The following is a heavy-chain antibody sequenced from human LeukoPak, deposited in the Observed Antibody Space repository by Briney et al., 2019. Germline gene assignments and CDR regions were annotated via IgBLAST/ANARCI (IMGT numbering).Heavy chain of an antibody. Sequence: ASVKVSCKASGYTFTGYYMHWVRQAPGKGLEWMGGFDPEDGETIYAQKFQGRVTMTEDTSTDTAYMELSSLRSEDTAVYYCATGYCSSTSCYYDYWGQGTLVTVSS. CDR2: FDPEDGET. D-gene: IGHD2-2*01. J-gene: IGHJ4*02. V-gene: IGHV1-24*01. CDR1: GYTFTGYY. CDR3: ATGYCSSTSCYYDY.